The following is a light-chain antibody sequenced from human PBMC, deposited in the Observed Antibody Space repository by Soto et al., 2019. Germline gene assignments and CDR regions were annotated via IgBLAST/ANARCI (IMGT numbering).Light chain of an antibody. V-gene: IGKV3-15*01. CDR2: GAS. Sequence: EIVMTQSPATLSVSPGERATLSCRASQTINSDLAWYQQKPGQAPRLLIYGASTRATGIPARFSGSGSGTEFTLIISSLQYEDFAVYYCQQYNYWPPLTFGGGTKVEIK. CDR3: QQYNYWPPLT. CDR1: QTINSD. J-gene: IGKJ4*01.